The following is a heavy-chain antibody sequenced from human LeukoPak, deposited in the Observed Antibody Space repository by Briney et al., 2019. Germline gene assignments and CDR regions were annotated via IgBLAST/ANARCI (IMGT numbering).Heavy chain of an antibody. CDR2: ISRSGGST. J-gene: IGHJ4*02. D-gene: IGHD6-13*01. Sequence: GGSLRLSCSGSGGTFSSYGRSWVRQAPGKGLEWVSGISRSGGSTLYAASVRGRITSSGDKTKNTLYLQMNSVRAEDTAVYFCAKDRTNSWRNFDYWGQGTLVTVAS. CDR3: AKDRTNSWRNFDY. CDR1: GGTFSSYG. V-gene: IGHV3-23*01.